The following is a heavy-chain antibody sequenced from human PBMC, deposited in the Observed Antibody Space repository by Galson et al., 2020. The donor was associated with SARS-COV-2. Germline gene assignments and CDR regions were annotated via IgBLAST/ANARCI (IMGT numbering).Heavy chain of an antibody. V-gene: IGHV3-30-3*01. Sequence: GGSLRLSCAASGFTFSSYAMHWVRQAPGKGLEWVAVISYDGSNKYYADPVKGRFTISRDNSKNTLYLQMNSLRAEDTAVYYCASYDYVWGSYPLYGMDVWGQGTTVTVAS. D-gene: IGHD3-16*02. CDR2: ISYDGSNK. J-gene: IGHJ6*02. CDR3: ASYDYVWGSYPLYGMDV. CDR1: GFTFSSYA.